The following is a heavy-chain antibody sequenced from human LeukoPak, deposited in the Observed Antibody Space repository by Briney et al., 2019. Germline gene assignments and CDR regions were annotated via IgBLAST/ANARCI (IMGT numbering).Heavy chain of an antibody. J-gene: IGHJ4*02. CDR2: IWYDGSNK. CDR3: ARGRGADYGGNSGYFDY. Sequence: PGKSLRLSCAASGFTFRGFGMHWVRQAPGKGLEWVAVIWYDGSNKYYADSVKGRFTISRDNPKNTLYVQMNSLRAEDTAVYYCARGRGADYGGNSGYFDYWGQGTLVTVSS. V-gene: IGHV3-33*01. D-gene: IGHD4-23*01. CDR1: GFTFRGFG.